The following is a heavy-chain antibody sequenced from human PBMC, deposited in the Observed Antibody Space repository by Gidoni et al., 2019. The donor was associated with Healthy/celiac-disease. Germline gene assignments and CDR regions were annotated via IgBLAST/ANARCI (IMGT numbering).Heavy chain of an antibody. CDR1: GYRYTSYW. J-gene: IGHJ4*02. CDR3: ARQRGLAAAGHFDY. Sequence: VQLLQPAAEVQKPGESLTLSWQGSGYRYTSYWIGWVRQMPGKGLEWMGIIYPGDSDTRYSPSFQGQVTISADKSSSTAYLQWSSLKASDTAMYYCARQRGLAAAGHFDYWGQGTLVTVSS. D-gene: IGHD6-13*01. CDR2: IYPGDSDT. V-gene: IGHV5-51*01.